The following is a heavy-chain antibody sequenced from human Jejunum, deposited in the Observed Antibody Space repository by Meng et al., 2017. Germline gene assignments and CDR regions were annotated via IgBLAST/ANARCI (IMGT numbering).Heavy chain of an antibody. V-gene: IGHV4-30-2*01. CDR2: SYHTGSS. CDR1: GGSISSGAYS. D-gene: IGHD2-21*02. J-gene: IGHJ5*02. CDR3: ARASVGNCGGDCYSPHWFDP. Sequence: QLQLQESGSGLVQPSQTLSLTCAVSGGSISSGAYSWSWIRQPPGKGLEWIGHSYHTGSSNYNPSLESRVTISVDRSKNQFSLKLTSVIAADTAVYYCARASVGNCGGDCYSPHWFDPWGQGTLVTVSS.